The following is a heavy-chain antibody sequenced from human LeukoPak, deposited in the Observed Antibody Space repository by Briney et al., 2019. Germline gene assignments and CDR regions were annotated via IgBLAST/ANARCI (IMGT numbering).Heavy chain of an antibody. CDR3: CKGHYFDWYGNSGYLDY. D-gene: IGHD3-22*01. J-gene: IGHJ4*02. Sequence: GGSLRLSCAASGFTFSSYGMHWVRQAPGKGLEWVAVISYDGSNKYYADSVKGRFTISRDNSKNTLYLQMNSLRAEENAVYYCCKGHYFDWYGNSGYLDYWGQGTLVTVSS. CDR1: GFTFSSYG. V-gene: IGHV3-30*18. CDR2: ISYDGSNK.